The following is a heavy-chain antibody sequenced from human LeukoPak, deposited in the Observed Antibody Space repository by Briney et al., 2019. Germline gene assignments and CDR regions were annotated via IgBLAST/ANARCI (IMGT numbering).Heavy chain of an antibody. Sequence: SETLSLTCVVYGGSFSGYYWSWIRQPPGKGLEWIGEINHSGSTNYNPSLKSRVTISVDTSKNQFSLKLSSVTAADTAVYYCARVPGLVIDYWGQGTLVTVSS. D-gene: IGHD3/OR15-3a*01. J-gene: IGHJ4*02. V-gene: IGHV4-34*01. CDR1: GGSFSGYY. CDR3: ARVPGLVIDY. CDR2: INHSGST.